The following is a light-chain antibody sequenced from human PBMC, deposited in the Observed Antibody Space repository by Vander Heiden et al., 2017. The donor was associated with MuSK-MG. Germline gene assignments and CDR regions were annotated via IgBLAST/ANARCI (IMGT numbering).Light chain of an antibody. CDR1: KLGDKY. V-gene: IGLV3-1*01. Sequence: SYELTQPRTVSVSPGQTASITCSGDKLGDKYACWYQQKPGQSPVLVIYQDSKRPSGIPERFSGSNSGNTATLIIGGTQSMDEADYYCQAWDSSTVVFGGGTKLTGL. CDR2: QDS. J-gene: IGLJ2*01. CDR3: QAWDSSTVV.